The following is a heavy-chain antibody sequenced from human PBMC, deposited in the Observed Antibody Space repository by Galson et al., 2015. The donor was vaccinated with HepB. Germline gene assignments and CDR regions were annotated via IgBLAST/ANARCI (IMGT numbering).Heavy chain of an antibody. CDR2: TYYRSKWYN. CDR3: ARERYCSSTSCYRSMIWDV. Sequence: CAIPGDSVSSNSAAWNWIRQSPSRGLEWLGRTYYRSKWYNDYAVSVKSRITINPDTSKNQFSLQLNSVTPEDTAVYYCARERYCSSTSCYRSMIWDVWGKGTTVTVSS. D-gene: IGHD2-2*01. J-gene: IGHJ6*04. CDR1: GDSVSSNSAA. V-gene: IGHV6-1*01.